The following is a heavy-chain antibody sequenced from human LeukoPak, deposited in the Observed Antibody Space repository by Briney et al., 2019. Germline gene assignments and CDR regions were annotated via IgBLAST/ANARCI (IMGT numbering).Heavy chain of an antibody. CDR2: INSDGSST. CDR3: VRHTRTAAF. Sequence: GGSLRLSCAASGFTFSSYWMHWVRQAPGKGLVWVSRINSDGSSTSYADSVKGRFTISRDNARSSLFLQMNSLTAEDSAVYFCVRHTRTAAFWGQGALVTVSS. J-gene: IGHJ4*02. CDR1: GFTFSSYW. D-gene: IGHD2-15*01. V-gene: IGHV3-74*01.